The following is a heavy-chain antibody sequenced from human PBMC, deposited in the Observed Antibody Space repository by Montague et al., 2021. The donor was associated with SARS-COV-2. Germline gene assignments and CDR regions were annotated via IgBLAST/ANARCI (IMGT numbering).Heavy chain of an antibody. CDR2: IYSSGST. Sequence: SETLSLTCTVSGGSISSYYWSWIRQPAGKGLEWIGRIYSSGSTNYNPSLKSRVTMSVDTSKNQFSLKLSSVTPADTAFYYCARDRPRPYYYGSGTYTWGGYGMGVWGQGTTVTVSS. CDR1: GGSISSYY. J-gene: IGHJ6*02. V-gene: IGHV4-4*07. CDR3: ARDRPRPYYYGSGTYTWGGYGMGV. D-gene: IGHD3-10*01.